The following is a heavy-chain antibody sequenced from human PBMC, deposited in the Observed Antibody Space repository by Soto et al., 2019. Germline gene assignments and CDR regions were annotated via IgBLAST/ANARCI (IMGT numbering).Heavy chain of an antibody. D-gene: IGHD6-13*01. V-gene: IGHV1-2*04. CDR3: AREVAVAAAGTYNWFEP. CDR2: INPNSGGT. Sequence: ASVKVSCKASGYTFTGYYMHWVRQAPGQGLEWMGWINPNSGGTNYAQKFQGWVTMTRDTSISTAYMELSRLRSDETAVYYCAREVAVAAAGTYNWFEPWGEGTLVTVSS. J-gene: IGHJ5*02. CDR1: GYTFTGYY.